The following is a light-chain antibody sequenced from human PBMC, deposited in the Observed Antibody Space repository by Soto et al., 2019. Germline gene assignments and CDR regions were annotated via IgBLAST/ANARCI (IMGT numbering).Light chain of an antibody. V-gene: IGLV2-14*01. CDR3: ASFRSEPILV. CDR2: EVN. J-gene: IGLJ1*01. CDR1: RSDIGDSNF. Sequence: QSVLTQPASVSGSPGQSVTISCTGPRSDIGDSNFISWYQHSPGKAPRLLIYEVNNRPSGVSKRFSGSKAGNTASLTISGLLDDDEADYFCASFRSEPILVFGSGTKVTVL.